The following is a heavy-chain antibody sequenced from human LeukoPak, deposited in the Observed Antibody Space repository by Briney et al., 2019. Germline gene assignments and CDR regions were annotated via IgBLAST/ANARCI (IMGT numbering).Heavy chain of an antibody. Sequence: GGSLRLSCAASGFTFSSYSMNWVRQAPGKGLEWVSSISSSSSYTYYADSVKGRFTISRDNAKNSLYLQMNSLRAEDTAVYYCARRYSGSYGAFDIWGQGTMVTVSS. V-gene: IGHV3-21*01. CDR1: GFTFSSYS. J-gene: IGHJ3*02. CDR2: ISSSSSYT. CDR3: ARRYSGSYGAFDI. D-gene: IGHD1-26*01.